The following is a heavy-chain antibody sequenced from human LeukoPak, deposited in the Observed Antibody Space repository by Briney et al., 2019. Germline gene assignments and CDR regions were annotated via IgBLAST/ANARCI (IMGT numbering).Heavy chain of an antibody. Sequence: SETLSLTCTVSGGSISSSSYYWGWIRQPPGKGLEWIGSIYYSGSTYYNPSLKSRVTISVDTSKNQVSLKLSSVTAADTAVYYCARLQYYYDSSGLTGNAFDIWGQGTMVTVSS. J-gene: IGHJ3*02. D-gene: IGHD3-22*01. CDR3: ARLQYYYDSSGLTGNAFDI. V-gene: IGHV4-39*01. CDR2: IYYSGST. CDR1: GGSISSSSYY.